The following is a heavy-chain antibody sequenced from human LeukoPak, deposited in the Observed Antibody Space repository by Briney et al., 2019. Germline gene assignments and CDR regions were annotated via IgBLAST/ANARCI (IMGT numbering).Heavy chain of an antibody. D-gene: IGHD3-10*01. CDR3: ARSIPLWKELRRDWFDP. CDR1: GGTFSSYA. CDR2: IIPIFGTA. Sequence: SVKVSCKASGGTFSSYAISWVRQAPGQGLEWMGGIIPIFGTANYAQKFQGRVTITTDESTSTAYMELSSLRSEDTAVYYCARSIPLWKELRRDWFDPWGQGTLVIVSS. V-gene: IGHV1-69*05. J-gene: IGHJ5*02.